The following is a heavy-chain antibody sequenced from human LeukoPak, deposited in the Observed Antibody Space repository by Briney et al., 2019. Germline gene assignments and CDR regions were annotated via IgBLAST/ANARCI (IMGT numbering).Heavy chain of an antibody. CDR1: AFTFSSYA. V-gene: IGHV3-64*01. CDR3: ARDLGDGYNTHFDY. CDR2: ISSNGGST. Sequence: PGGSLRLSCAAFAFTFSSYAMHWVRQAPGKGLEYVSAISSNGGSTYYANSVKGRFTISRDNSKNTLYLQMGSLRAEDMAVYYCARDLGDGYNTHFDYWGQGTLVTVSS. D-gene: IGHD5-24*01. J-gene: IGHJ4*02.